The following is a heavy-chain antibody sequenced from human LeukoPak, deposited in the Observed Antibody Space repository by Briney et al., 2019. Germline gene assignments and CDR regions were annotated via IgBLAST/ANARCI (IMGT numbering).Heavy chain of an antibody. CDR2: ISGSGGST. J-gene: IGHJ4*02. Sequence: PGGSLRLSCAASGFTFSSYAMSWVRQAPGKGLEWVSAISGSGGSTYYADSVKGRFTISRDNSKNTLYLQMNSLRAEDTAVYYCAKETTIGTYDFWSGYSAGLPDYWGQGTLVTVSS. CDR3: AKETTIGTYDFWSGYSAGLPDY. V-gene: IGHV3-23*01. CDR1: GFTFSSYA. D-gene: IGHD3-3*01.